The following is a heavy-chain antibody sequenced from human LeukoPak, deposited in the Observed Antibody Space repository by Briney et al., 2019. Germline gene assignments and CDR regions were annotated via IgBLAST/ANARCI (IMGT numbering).Heavy chain of an antibody. Sequence: GGSLRLSCAASGFTFSSYAMHWVRQAPGKGLEWVAVISYDGSNKYYADSVKGRSTISRDNSKNTLYLQMNSLRAEDTAVYYCARDLRGGDSQAVYAFDIWGQGTMVTVSS. J-gene: IGHJ3*02. CDR3: ARDLRGGDSQAVYAFDI. D-gene: IGHD2-21*02. CDR2: ISYDGSNK. V-gene: IGHV3-30*04. CDR1: GFTFSSYA.